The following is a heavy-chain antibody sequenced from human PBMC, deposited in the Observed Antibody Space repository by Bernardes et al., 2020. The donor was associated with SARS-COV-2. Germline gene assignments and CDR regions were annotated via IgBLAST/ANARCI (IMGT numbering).Heavy chain of an antibody. Sequence: ASVKVSCTASGYTFSDYYTHWLRQAPGQGLEWMGWISPKSGATNHAQKFQGRVTMTRDTSISTDYMELSRLRSDDTALYVCARDRYSYGDNWFDPWGQGTQVTVSS. CDR3: ARDRYSYGDNWFDP. V-gene: IGHV1-2*02. CDR2: ISPKSGAT. CDR1: GYTFSDYY. D-gene: IGHD4-17*01. J-gene: IGHJ5*02.